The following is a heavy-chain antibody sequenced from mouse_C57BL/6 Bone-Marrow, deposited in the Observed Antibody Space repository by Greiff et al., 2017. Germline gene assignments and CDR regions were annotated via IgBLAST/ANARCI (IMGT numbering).Heavy chain of an antibody. CDR1: GYTFTSYG. D-gene: IGHD1-1*01. J-gene: IGHJ2*01. Sequence: VKLMESGAELARPGASVKLSCKASGYTFTSYGISWVKQRTGQGLEWIGEIYPRSGNTYYNEKFKGKATLTADKSSSTAYMELRSLTSEDSAVYFCVIYYYGSRNYWGQGTTLTVSS. CDR3: VIYYYGSRNY. V-gene: IGHV1-81*01. CDR2: IYPRSGNT.